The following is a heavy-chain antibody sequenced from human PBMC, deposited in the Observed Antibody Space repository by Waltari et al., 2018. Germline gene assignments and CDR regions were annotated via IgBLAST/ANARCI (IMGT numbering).Heavy chain of an antibody. Sequence: QVQFQQWGATLLKPSEPLSLTCTVYGASFNDYFWVWIRQAPGKGLEWIGEINHSGNTNYKSSLKSRATISVDTSKSQFSLSLRSVTAADTAVYYCARAPAMVRRAFDSWGQGALVTVSS. J-gene: IGHJ4*02. D-gene: IGHD3-10*01. CDR1: GASFNDYF. CDR2: INHSGNT. V-gene: IGHV4-34*01. CDR3: ARAPAMVRRAFDS.